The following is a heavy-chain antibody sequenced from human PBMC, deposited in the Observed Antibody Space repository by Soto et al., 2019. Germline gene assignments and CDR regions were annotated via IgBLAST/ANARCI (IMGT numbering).Heavy chain of an antibody. V-gene: IGHV1-69*05. CDR1: GGSFSNSG. D-gene: IGHD2-21*01. J-gene: IGHJ4*02. CDR3: AKDRAGDMSL. Sequence: QVQLVQSGPEVTKPGSSVKVSCKASGGSFSNSGISWVRQAPGQGLQWIGGIIPLFGKSDYRQEFQGRVTLTTDEPKTTAYMELSSLRSEDSATYYCAKDRAGDMSLWGQGTLVTVSS. CDR2: IIPLFGKS.